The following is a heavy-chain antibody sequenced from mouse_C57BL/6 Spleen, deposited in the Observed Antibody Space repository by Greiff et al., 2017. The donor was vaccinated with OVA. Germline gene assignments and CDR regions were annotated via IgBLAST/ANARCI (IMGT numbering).Heavy chain of an antibody. CDR1: GYTFTSSW. CDR2: IDPSDSET. V-gene: IGHV1-52*01. D-gene: IGHD2-5*01. CDR3: SGPYYSNYVGYYAMDY. J-gene: IGHJ4*01. Sequence: QVQLQQPGAELVRPGSSVKLSCKASGYTFTSSWMHWVKQRPIQGLEWIGNIDPSDSETNYNQKFKDKATLTVDKSSSTAYLQLSSLTSEDSAVYYCSGPYYSNYVGYYAMDYWGQGTSVTVSS.